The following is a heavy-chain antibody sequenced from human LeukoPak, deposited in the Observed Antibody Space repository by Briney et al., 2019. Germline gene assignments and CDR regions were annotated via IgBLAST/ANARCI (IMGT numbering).Heavy chain of an antibody. V-gene: IGHV1-69*05. CDR2: ITPIFGTA. Sequence: PVKVSCKAFRGTFSSYAISWVSQAPGHGLEWMGRITPIFGTANYTQKFQGRVTITTAESTSTAYMELSSLRSEDTAVYYCASSKYYYDSSGYYYFDYWGQGTLVTVSS. D-gene: IGHD3-22*01. CDR3: ASSKYYYDSSGYYYFDY. CDR1: RGTFSSYA. J-gene: IGHJ4*02.